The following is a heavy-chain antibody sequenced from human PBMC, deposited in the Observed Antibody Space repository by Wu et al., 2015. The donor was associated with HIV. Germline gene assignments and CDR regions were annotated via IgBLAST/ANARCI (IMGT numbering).Heavy chain of an antibody. CDR2: INPNSGGT. J-gene: IGHJ4*02. D-gene: IGHD2-2*01. CDR3: AKVVAPAVATYYFDY. Sequence: EQSGPEVKKSGASVKVSCKTSGYTFTGYYMYWVRQAPGQGLEWMGWINPNSGGTKYAQKFEGRVTMTRDTSISTAYMEMSRLRSDDTAVYYCAKVVAPAVATYYFDYWGQGTLVTVSS. V-gene: IGHV1-2*02. CDR1: GYTFTGYY.